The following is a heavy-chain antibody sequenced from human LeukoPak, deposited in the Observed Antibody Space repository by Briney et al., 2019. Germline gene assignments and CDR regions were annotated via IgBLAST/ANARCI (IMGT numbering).Heavy chain of an antibody. CDR3: AKRVYNWNYYLYYYYMDV. D-gene: IGHD1-7*01. CDR1: GFTFSSYW. J-gene: IGHJ6*03. CDR2: IKKDGSEK. Sequence: GGSLRLSCAASGFTFSSYWMSWVRQAPGKGLEWVANIKKDGSEKYYVDSVKGRFTISRDNSKNTLYLQMNSLRAEDTAVYYCAKRVYNWNYYLYYYYMDVWGKGTTVTVSS. V-gene: IGHV3-7*03.